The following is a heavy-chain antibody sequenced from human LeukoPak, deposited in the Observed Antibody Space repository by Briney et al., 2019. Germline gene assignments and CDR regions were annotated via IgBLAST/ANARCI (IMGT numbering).Heavy chain of an antibody. D-gene: IGHD2-2*02. CDR3: ARDLRAPGYCSSTSCYNPDY. CDR1: GYTFTGYY. V-gene: IGHV1-2*02. J-gene: IGHJ4*02. Sequence: ASVKVSCTASGYTFTGYYMHWVRQAPGQGLEWMGWINPNSGGTNYAQTFQGRVTMTRDTSISTAYMELSRLRSDDTAVYYCARDLRAPGYCSSTSCYNPDYWGQGTLVTVSS. CDR2: INPNSGGT.